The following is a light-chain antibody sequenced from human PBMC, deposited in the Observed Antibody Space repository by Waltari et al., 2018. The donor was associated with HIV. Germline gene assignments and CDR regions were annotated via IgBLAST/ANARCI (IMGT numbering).Light chain of an antibody. Sequence: QSVLTQPPSASGPPGQRVTLSCSGISSNIGSNAVNWYQQLPETAPKLLIYDTNRRPSGVSDRFPASKSGTSASLAITGLQSEDEADYYCATWDDRVSVWVFGGGTKLTVL. CDR1: SSNIGSNA. CDR2: DTN. J-gene: IGLJ3*02. CDR3: ATWDDRVSVWV. V-gene: IGLV1-44*01.